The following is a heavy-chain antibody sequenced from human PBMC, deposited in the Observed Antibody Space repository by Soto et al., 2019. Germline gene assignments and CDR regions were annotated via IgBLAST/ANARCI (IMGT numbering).Heavy chain of an antibody. Sequence: QVHLVQSGAEVKKPGASVKVSCKASGYTFTSYGITWVRQAPGQGLEWVGWISAKNGNTKYTQKLQDRVTMTTDTSTNTAYMELTSLRSDDTAVYYCARGAYGDQHDYWGQGALITVSS. CDR1: GYTFTSYG. D-gene: IGHD4-17*01. J-gene: IGHJ4*02. CDR3: ARGAYGDQHDY. CDR2: ISAKNGNT. V-gene: IGHV1-18*01.